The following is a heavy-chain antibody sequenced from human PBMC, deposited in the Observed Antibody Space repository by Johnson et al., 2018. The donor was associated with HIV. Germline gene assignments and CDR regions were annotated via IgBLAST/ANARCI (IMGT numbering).Heavy chain of an antibody. D-gene: IGHD4-17*01. J-gene: IGHJ3*01. CDR3: ARYVTPWGGAYVGYAFDL. CDR2: ISSSGSSV. V-gene: IGHV3-11*04. Sequence: QVQLVESGGGLVKPGGSLRLSCAASGFTFSAYYMSWIRQAPGKGLECLAYISSSGSSVYYTYSVKGRFTISRANTKNSLHLQMNSLRAEDPAVYYCARYVTPWGGAYVGYAFDLWGQGTMVAVSS. CDR1: GFTFSAYY.